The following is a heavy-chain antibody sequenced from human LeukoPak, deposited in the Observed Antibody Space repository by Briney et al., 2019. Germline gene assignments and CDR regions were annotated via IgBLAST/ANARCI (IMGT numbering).Heavy chain of an antibody. V-gene: IGHV3-30*18. CDR1: GFTFSRSA. CDR3: AKENTITAGDLDL. J-gene: IGHJ2*01. D-gene: IGHD6-13*01. CDR2: ISHDGSNT. Sequence: PGRSLRLSCAASGFTFSRSAVHWVRQAPGKGLEWVAVISHDGSNTDYTDSVKGRFTISRDNSKNTLYLQMNSLRAEDTAAYYCAKENTITAGDLDLWGRGTLVTVSS.